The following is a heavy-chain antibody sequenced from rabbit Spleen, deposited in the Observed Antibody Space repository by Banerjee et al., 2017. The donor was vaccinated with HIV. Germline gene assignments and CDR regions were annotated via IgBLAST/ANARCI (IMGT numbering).Heavy chain of an antibody. D-gene: IGHD2-1*01. CDR2: IYTGSGNT. J-gene: IGHJ4*01. CDR1: GFSFSNNYV. V-gene: IGHV1S45*01. Sequence: QEQLEESGGDLVKPGASLTLTCTASGFSFSNNYVMCWVRQAPGKGLEWIGCIYTGSGNTYYASWAKGRFTISKTSSTTVTLQMTSLTAADTATYFCARGSAAMTMVITGFYFNLWGPGTLVTVS. CDR3: ARGSAAMTMVITGFYFNL.